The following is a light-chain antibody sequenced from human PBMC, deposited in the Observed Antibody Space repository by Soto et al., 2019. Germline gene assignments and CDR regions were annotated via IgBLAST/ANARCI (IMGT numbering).Light chain of an antibody. CDR2: KAS. J-gene: IGKJ1*01. CDR3: QQYSSSST. CDR1: QSIGDW. Sequence: DIQMTQSPSTLSASVGDRVTITCRASQSIGDWLAWYQQKPGKAPNLLIYKASSVYSGVPSRFSGSGSGTEFTLTISSLQPDDFATYYCQQYSSSSTFGQGTKVEIK. V-gene: IGKV1-5*03.